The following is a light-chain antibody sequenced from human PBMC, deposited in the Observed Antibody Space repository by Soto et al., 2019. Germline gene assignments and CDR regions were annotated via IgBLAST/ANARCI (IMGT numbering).Light chain of an antibody. CDR2: DAS. Sequence: IHMTQSPSTLSSSVDDRVIFTCRASQTISFSLAWYQQKPGKAPKLLIYDASTLQSGVPSRFSGSESGTEFILTISGLQPDDFATYYCQQYHGYSLTFGQGTKVDIK. J-gene: IGKJ1*01. CDR3: QQYHGYSLT. CDR1: QTISFS. V-gene: IGKV1-5*01.